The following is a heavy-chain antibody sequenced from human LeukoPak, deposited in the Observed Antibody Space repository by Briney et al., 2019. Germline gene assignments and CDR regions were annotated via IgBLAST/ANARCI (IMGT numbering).Heavy chain of an antibody. D-gene: IGHD6-19*01. CDR1: GDSVSSNNGA. J-gene: IGHJ4*02. CDR2: PYYRSKWYN. V-gene: IGHV6-1*01. CDR3: ARDLGNTGWYTFDY. Sequence: SQTLSLTCAISGDSVSSNNGAWNWISQSPSRGLEWLGRPYYRSKWYNEYAVSMEGRITINPDTSKNQFSLQLNSVTPEDTAVYYCARDLGNTGWYTFDYWGQGTLVTVSS.